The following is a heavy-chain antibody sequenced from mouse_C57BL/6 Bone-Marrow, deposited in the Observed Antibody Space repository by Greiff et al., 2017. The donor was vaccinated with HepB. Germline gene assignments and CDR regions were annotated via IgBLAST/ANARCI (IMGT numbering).Heavy chain of an antibody. J-gene: IGHJ4*01. Sequence: EVKVVESGPELVKPGASVKISCKASGYTFTDYYMNWVKQSHGKSLEWIGDINPNNGGTSYNQKFKGKATLTVDKSSSTAYMELRSLTSEDSAVYYCAKLISILDYWGQGTSVTVSS. CDR1: GYTFTDYY. CDR3: AKLISILDY. D-gene: IGHD2-4*01. V-gene: IGHV1-26*01. CDR2: INPNNGGT.